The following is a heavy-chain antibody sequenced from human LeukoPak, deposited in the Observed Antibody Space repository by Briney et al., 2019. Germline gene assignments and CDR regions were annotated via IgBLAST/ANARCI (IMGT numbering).Heavy chain of an antibody. CDR1: GGSISSYY. CDR3: ARGGSSQPVVGY. Sequence: NPSETLSLTCTVSGGSISSYYWSWIRQPPGKGLEWIGYIYYSGSTNYNPSLKSRVTISVDTSKNQFSLKLSSVTAADTAVYYCARGGSSQPVVGYWGQGTLVTVSS. V-gene: IGHV4-59*01. D-gene: IGHD1-26*01. J-gene: IGHJ4*02. CDR2: IYYSGST.